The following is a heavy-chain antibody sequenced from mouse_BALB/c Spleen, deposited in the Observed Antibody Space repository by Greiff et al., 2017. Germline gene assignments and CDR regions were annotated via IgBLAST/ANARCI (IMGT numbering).Heavy chain of an antibody. D-gene: IGHD1-1*01. CDR1: GFTFSSYA. V-gene: IGHV5-6-5*01. Sequence: DVMLVESGGGLVKPGGSLKLSCAASGFTFSSYAMSWVRQTPEKRLEWVASISSGGSTYYPDSVKGRFTISRDNARNILYLQMSSLRSEDTAMYYCAREEPYYYGSSYPYYFDYWGQGTTLTVSS. CDR3: AREEPYYYGSSYPYYFDY. J-gene: IGHJ2*01. CDR2: ISSGGST.